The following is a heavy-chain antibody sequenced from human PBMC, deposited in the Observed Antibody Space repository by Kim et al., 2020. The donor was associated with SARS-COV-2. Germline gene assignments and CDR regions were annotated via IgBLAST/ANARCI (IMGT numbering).Heavy chain of an antibody. CDR1: GFTFNTYW. V-gene: IGHV3-74*01. D-gene: IGHD3-10*01. CDR2: INIDGSSR. CDR3: ARVSRFRSGTYDYFYYAMDV. Sequence: GGSLRLSCAASGFTFNTYWMHWVRQAPGKGLVWVSRINIDGSSRGYVDSVKGRFTISRDNAKNTLYLQMNSLRADDTAVYFCARVSRFRSGTYDYFYYAMDVGGQGTTVTVSS. J-gene: IGHJ6*02.